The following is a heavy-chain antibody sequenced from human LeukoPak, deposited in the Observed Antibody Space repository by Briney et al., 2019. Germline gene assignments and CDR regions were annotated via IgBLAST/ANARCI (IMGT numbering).Heavy chain of an antibody. CDR3: ASRSSIWSGYQDTLYYFDS. D-gene: IGHD3-3*01. V-gene: IGHV4-59*11. CDR1: GGSISSHY. Sequence: SETLSLTCTVSGGSISSHYWSWIRQPPGKGLEWIGYIYYSGSTYYNPSLRSRVTISVDTSKNLFSLKLSSVTAADTAVYYCASRSSIWSGYQDTLYYFDSWGQGTLVTVSS. J-gene: IGHJ4*02. CDR2: IYYSGST.